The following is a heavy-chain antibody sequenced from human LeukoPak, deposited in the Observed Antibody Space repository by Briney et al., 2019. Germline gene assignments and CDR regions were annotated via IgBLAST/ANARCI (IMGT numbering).Heavy chain of an antibody. CDR3: ARGGEDIVVVPAASTGYNWFDP. CDR2: IIPILGIA. Sequence: SVKVSCKASGGTFSSYTISWVRQAPGQGLEWMGRIIPILGIANYAQKFQGRVTITADKSTSTAYMELSSLRSEDPAVYYCARGGEDIVVVPAASTGYNWFDPWGQGTLVTVSS. J-gene: IGHJ5*02. D-gene: IGHD2-2*01. CDR1: GGTFSSYT. V-gene: IGHV1-69*02.